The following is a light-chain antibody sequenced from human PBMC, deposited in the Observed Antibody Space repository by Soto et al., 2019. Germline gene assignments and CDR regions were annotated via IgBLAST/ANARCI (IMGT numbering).Light chain of an antibody. CDR2: GAS. CDR3: QQYNNWLIT. J-gene: IGKJ5*01. Sequence: EIVMTQSPATLSVSPGERATLSCRASQSVSSNLAWYQQKPGQAPRLLIYGASTRATGIPARFRGSGSGTEFTLTISSLQSEYFAVYYCQQYNNWLITFGQATRLEIK. CDR1: QSVSSN. V-gene: IGKV3-15*01.